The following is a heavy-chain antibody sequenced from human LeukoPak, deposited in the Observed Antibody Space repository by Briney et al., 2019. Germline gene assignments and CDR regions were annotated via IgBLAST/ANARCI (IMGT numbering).Heavy chain of an antibody. CDR3: ARTSSGYYRSPLDY. D-gene: IGHD3-3*01. Sequence: GGSLRLSCAASGFTFSSYGMHWVRQAPGKGLEWVAVIWYDGSNKYYADSVKGRFTISRDNSKNTLYLQMNSLRAEDTAVYYCARTSSGYYRSPLDYWGQGTLVTVSS. J-gene: IGHJ4*02. V-gene: IGHV3-33*01. CDR1: GFTFSSYG. CDR2: IWYDGSNK.